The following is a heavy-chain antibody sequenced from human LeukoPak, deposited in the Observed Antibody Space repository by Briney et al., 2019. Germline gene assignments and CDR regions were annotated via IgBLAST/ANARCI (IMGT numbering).Heavy chain of an antibody. CDR1: GGTFSSYA. Sequence: SVNVSCKASGGTFSSYAISWVRPAPGQGLEWMGRIIPILGIANYAQKLQGRVTITADKSTSTAYMELSSLRSEDTAVYYCARGLRSGMDVWGQGTTVTVSS. V-gene: IGHV1-69*04. CDR3: ARGLRSGMDV. J-gene: IGHJ6*02. CDR2: IIPILGIA. D-gene: IGHD3-16*01.